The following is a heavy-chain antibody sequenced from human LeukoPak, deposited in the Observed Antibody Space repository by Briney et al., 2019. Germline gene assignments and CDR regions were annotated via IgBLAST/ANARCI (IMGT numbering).Heavy chain of an antibody. CDR1: GYTFTGYP. V-gene: IGHV1-2*06. J-gene: IGHJ4*02. CDR3: ARDQGSLTRSWYTGY. CDR2: INPYSCYT. Sequence: GASVKVSPKASGYTFTGYPIHWVRQAPGPGAEGVGRINPYSCYTNFSQKFQGRATMTRDTSITTAYMDLSSLTPDDTAVYFCARDQGSLTRSWYTGYWGQGTQVTVSS. D-gene: IGHD6-13*01.